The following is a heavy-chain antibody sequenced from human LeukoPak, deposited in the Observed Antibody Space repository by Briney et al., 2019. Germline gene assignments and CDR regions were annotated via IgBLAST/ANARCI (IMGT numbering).Heavy chain of an antibody. V-gene: IGHV4-39*07. J-gene: IGHJ6*03. CDR3: ARVSPFDWLDYYYMDV. D-gene: IGHD3-9*01. CDR1: GGSISSSSYY. CDR2: IYYSGST. Sequence: SETLSLTCTVSGGSISSSSYYWGWIRQPPGKGLEWIGSIYYSGSTYYNPSLKSRVTISVDTSKNHFSLRLSSVTAADTAVYNCARVSPFDWLDYYYMDVWGKGTTVTVSS.